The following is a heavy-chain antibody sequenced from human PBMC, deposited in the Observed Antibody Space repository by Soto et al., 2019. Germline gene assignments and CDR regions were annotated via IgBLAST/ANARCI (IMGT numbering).Heavy chain of an antibody. V-gene: IGHV1-69*06. Sequence: GASVKVSCKASGGTLSSYAISWVRQAPGQGLEWMGGIIPIFGTANYAQKFQGRVTITADKSTSTAYMELSSLRSEDTAMYYCARHGPRVYYDNSDYYYYGMDVWGQGTTVTVSS. J-gene: IGHJ6*02. CDR3: ARHGPRVYYDNSDYYYYGMDV. CDR2: IIPIFGTA. D-gene: IGHD3-22*01. CDR1: GGTLSSYA.